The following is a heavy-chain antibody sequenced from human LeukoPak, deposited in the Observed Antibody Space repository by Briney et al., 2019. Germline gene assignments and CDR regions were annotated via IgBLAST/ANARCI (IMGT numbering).Heavy chain of an antibody. Sequence: SETLSLTCTVSGGSISSSSYYWGWIRQTPGKGFEWIGSIYHKGNTYYNPSLKSRVVITVDTSKNQFSLELSSVTAADTAVYYCARDFADLWGQGTLVTVSS. V-gene: IGHV4-39*02. CDR3: ARDFADL. D-gene: IGHD3/OR15-3a*01. CDR2: IYHKGNT. J-gene: IGHJ4*02. CDR1: GGSISSSSYY.